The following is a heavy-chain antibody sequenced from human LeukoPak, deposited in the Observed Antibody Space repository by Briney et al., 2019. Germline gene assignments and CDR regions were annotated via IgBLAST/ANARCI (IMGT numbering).Heavy chain of an antibody. CDR3: ARLGYSSSWYGEYYFDY. Sequence: ASVKVSCKASGGTFSSYAISWVRQAPGQGLEWMGGIIPIFGTANYAQKFQGRVTITADESTSTAYMELSSLRSEDTAVYYCARLGYSSSWYGEYYFDYWGQGTLVTVSS. D-gene: IGHD6-13*01. J-gene: IGHJ4*02. CDR1: GGTFSSYA. CDR2: IIPIFGTA. V-gene: IGHV1-69*13.